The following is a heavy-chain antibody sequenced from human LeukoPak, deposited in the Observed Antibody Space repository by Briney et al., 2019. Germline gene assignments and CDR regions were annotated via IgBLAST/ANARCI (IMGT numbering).Heavy chain of an antibody. D-gene: IGHD5-24*01. CDR3: AKQERWLQLRGVDY. V-gene: IGHV3-74*01. Sequence: PGGSLRLSCAASGFTFSNYWMHWVRQAPGKGLVWVSRINSDGINTSYADSVKGRFTISRDNSKNTLYLQMNSLRAEDTAVYYCAKQERWLQLRGVDYWGQGTLVTVSS. J-gene: IGHJ4*02. CDR2: INSDGINT. CDR1: GFTFSNYW.